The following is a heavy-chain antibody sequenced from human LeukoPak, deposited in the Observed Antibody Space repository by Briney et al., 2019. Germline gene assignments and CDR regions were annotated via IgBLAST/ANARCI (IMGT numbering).Heavy chain of an antibody. Sequence: GGSLKLSCAASGSIVSGTTIHWVRQASGKGLEWVGRVRGRPTSYATAYAASVKGRFTISRDDSNNTAYLQMSGLKTDDTAIYYCVKDQGLQGVFSHWGQGIPVTVTS. CDR1: GSIVSGTT. CDR3: VKDQGLQGVFSH. CDR2: VRGRPTSYAT. J-gene: IGHJ4*02. D-gene: IGHD4-11*01. V-gene: IGHV3-73*01.